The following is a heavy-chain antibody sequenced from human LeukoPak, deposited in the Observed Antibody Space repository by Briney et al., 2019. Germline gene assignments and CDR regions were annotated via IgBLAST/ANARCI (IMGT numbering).Heavy chain of an antibody. D-gene: IGHD2-2*01. CDR1: GLTFSSYG. V-gene: IGHV3-30*02. Sequence: PGGSLRLSCAASGLTFSSYGMHWVRQAPGKGLEWVAFIRYDGSNKYYADSVKGRFTISRDNSKNTLYLQMNSLRAEDTAVYYCANSGIGYCSSTSCYAIDYWGQGTLVTVSS. CDR2: IRYDGSNK. CDR3: ANSGIGYCSSTSCYAIDY. J-gene: IGHJ4*02.